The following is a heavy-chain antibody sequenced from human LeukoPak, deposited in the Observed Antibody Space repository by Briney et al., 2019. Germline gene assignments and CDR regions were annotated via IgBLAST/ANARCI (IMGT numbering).Heavy chain of an antibody. Sequence: ASVKVSCKASGGTFSSYAISWVRQAPGQGLEWMGRIIPILGIANYAQKFQGRVTITADKSTGTAYMELSSLRSEDTAVYYCARGSDFDYWGQGTLVTVSS. V-gene: IGHV1-69*04. CDR2: IIPILGIA. CDR3: ARGSDFDY. CDR1: GGTFSSYA. J-gene: IGHJ4*02.